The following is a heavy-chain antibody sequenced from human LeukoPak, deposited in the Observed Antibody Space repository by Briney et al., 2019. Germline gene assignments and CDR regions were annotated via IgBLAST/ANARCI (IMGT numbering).Heavy chain of an antibody. J-gene: IGHJ5*02. D-gene: IGHD4-17*01. V-gene: IGHV4-34*01. Sequence: SETLSLTCAVYGGSFSGYYWSWIRQPPGKGLEWIGEINHSGSTNYNPSLKSRVTISVDTSKNQFSLKLSSVTAADTAVYYCARGPLDYGDYWFDPWGQGTLVTVSS. CDR2: INHSGST. CDR1: GGSFSGYY. CDR3: ARGPLDYGDYWFDP.